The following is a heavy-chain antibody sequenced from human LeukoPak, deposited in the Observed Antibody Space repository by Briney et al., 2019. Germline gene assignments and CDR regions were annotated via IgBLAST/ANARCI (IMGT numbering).Heavy chain of an antibody. CDR1: GGSISSGGYY. CDR2: IYYSGTT. D-gene: IGHD3-10*01. J-gene: IGHJ4*02. V-gene: IGHV4-31*03. CDR3: ARGYYGSGRTTYYFDY. Sequence: SETLSLTCTVSGGSISSGGYYWTWIRQHPGKGLEWIGYIYYSGTTYFNPSLKSRVTISLDTSKNQFSLKLSSVTAADTAVYYCARGYYGSGRTTYYFDYWGQGTLVTVSS.